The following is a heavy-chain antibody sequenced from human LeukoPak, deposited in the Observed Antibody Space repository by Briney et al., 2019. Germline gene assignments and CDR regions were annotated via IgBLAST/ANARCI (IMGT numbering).Heavy chain of an antibody. CDR3: ARDCGASGCDY. D-gene: IGHD5-12*01. V-gene: IGHV3-74*01. Sequence: PGGSLRLSCAASGFTFSSYWMHWVRQAPGKGLVWVSRISDDGSSTTNANSVKGRFTISGDNAKNTVYLQTNSLGVEDTAVYYCARDCGASGCDYWGQGTLVTVSS. J-gene: IGHJ4*02. CDR2: ISDDGSST. CDR1: GFTFSSYW.